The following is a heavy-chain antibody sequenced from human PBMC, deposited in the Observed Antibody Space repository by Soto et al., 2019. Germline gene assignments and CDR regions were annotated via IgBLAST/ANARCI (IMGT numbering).Heavy chain of an antibody. V-gene: IGHV3-23*01. CDR2: ISGSGGST. Sequence: EVQLLESGGGLVQPGGSLRLSCAASGFTFSSYAMNWVRQAPGKGLEWVSVISGSGGSTYYADSVKGRFTISRDNSKNTLYLLLNSLRGEDTAVYYCASRSSGWCFDYWGHGTLVTVSS. CDR1: GFTFSSYA. CDR3: ASRSSGWCFDY. J-gene: IGHJ4*01. D-gene: IGHD6-19*01.